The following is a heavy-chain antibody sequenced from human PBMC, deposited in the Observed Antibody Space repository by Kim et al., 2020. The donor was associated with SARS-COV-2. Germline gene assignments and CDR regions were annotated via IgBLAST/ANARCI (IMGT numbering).Heavy chain of an antibody. CDR3: AKDREVKWELLRGGNFDY. CDR1: GFTFDDYA. D-gene: IGHD1-26*01. Sequence: GGSLRLSCAASGFTFDDYAMHWVRQAPGKGLEWVSGISWNSGSIGYADSVKGRFTISRDNAKNSLYLQMNSLRAEDTALYYCAKDREVKWELLRGGNFDYWGQGTLVTVSS. V-gene: IGHV3-9*01. CDR2: ISWNSGSI. J-gene: IGHJ4*02.